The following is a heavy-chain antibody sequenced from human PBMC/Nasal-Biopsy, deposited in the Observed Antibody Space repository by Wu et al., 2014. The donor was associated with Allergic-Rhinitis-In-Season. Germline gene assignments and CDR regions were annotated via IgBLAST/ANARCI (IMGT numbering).Heavy chain of an antibody. J-gene: IGHJ5*02. CDR3: ATGGGSGITASEGWFDP. CDR1: GFTFSSYT. Sequence: LRLSCAASGFTFSSYTMNWVRQAPGKGLEWVSSINVGSNYINYADSLKGRFTVSRDNAKNSLYLQMNSLTAEDTAVYFCATGGGSGITASEGWFDPWGQGTLVTVSS. D-gene: IGHD1-20*01. V-gene: IGHV3-21*01. CDR2: INVGSNYI.